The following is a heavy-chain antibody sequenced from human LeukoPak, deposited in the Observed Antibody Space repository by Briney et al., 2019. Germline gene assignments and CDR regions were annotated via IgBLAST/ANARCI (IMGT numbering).Heavy chain of an antibody. Sequence: GGSLRLSCAASGFSFSNTGMSWVRQAPGKGLEWVSGISTTGDSTYYADSVKGRFTISRDNSENTLYLQMISLRADDTAVYYCAKDSPAGNWGQGTLVTVSS. D-gene: IGHD1-14*01. CDR3: AKDSPAGN. CDR1: GFSFSNTG. J-gene: IGHJ4*02. V-gene: IGHV3-23*01. CDR2: ISTTGDST.